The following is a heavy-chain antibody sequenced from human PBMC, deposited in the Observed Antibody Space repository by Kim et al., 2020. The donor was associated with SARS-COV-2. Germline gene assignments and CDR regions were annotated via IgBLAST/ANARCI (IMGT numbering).Heavy chain of an antibody. J-gene: IGHJ6*02. V-gene: IGHV3-21*01. CDR1: GFTFSSYS. D-gene: IGHD2-15*01. CDR3: ARDIVVVVAASMSSYYYYGMDV. CDR2: ISSSSSYI. Sequence: GGSLRLSCAASGFTFSSYSMNWVRQAPGKGLEWVSSISSSSSYIYYADSVKGRFTISRDNAKNSLYLQMNSLRAEDTAVYYCARDIVVVVAASMSSYYYYGMDVWGQGTTVTVSS.